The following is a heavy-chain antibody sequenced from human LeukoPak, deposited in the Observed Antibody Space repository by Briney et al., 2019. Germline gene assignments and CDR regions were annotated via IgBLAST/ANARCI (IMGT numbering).Heavy chain of an antibody. CDR3: TTGYSSSWPYYFDY. CDR2: INSKTNGGTT. CDR1: GFTFSSYS. J-gene: IGHJ4*02. V-gene: IGHV3-15*07. Sequence: GGSLRLSCAASGFTFSSYSMNRVRQAPGKGLEWVGRINSKTNGGTTDYAAPVKGRFTISRDDSKNTLYLQMNSLKTEDTGVYYCTTGYSSSWPYYFDYWGQGTLVTVSS. D-gene: IGHD6-13*01.